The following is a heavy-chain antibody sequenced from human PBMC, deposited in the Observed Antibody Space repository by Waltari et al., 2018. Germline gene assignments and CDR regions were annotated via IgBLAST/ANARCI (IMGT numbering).Heavy chain of an antibody. CDR1: GGPFRRYG. V-gene: IGHV1-69*01. Sequence: QVQLVQSGAEVKKPGPSGRFSCQASGGPFRRYGFTWMRQAPEQGLEGMGGDVPMFGTPTYAQNFQDRIAMTADEATSTLHMELNSLKSEDTALYFCARGIGGSYSLQKPFDIWGQGTLVTVTS. CDR2: DVPMFGTP. D-gene: IGHD1-26*01. CDR3: ARGIGGSYSLQKPFDI. J-gene: IGHJ3*02.